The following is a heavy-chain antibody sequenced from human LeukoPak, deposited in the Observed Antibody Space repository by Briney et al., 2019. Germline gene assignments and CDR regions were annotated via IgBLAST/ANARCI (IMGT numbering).Heavy chain of an antibody. CDR1: GFTLSSYW. CDR2: INEDGSMK. CDR3: ARDEPGYGEFLLY. J-gene: IGHJ4*02. V-gene: IGHV3-7*01. Sequence: GGSLRLSCAASGFTLSSYWMSWVRQAPGKGLEWVANINEDGSMKNYVDSLKGRFTISRDNTKNSMYLQMNSLRAEDTAVYYCARDEPGYGEFLLYWGQGTLVTVPS. D-gene: IGHD3-10*01.